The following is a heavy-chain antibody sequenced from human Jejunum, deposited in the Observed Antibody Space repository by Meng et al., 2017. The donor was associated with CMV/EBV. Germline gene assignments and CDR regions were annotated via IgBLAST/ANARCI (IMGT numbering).Heavy chain of an antibody. CDR1: ISTYY. Sequence: ISTYYWSWIRQPPGKGLEWIGYIYYSGYTNYNPSLKSRVTISLDTSKNQFSLKLRSVTPEDTAFYYCARGIRGMNWGHAFNYFDYWGQGTLVTVSS. CDR3: ARGIRGMNWGHAFNYFDY. CDR2: IYYSGYT. V-gene: IGHV4-59*12. D-gene: IGHD7-27*01. J-gene: IGHJ4*02.